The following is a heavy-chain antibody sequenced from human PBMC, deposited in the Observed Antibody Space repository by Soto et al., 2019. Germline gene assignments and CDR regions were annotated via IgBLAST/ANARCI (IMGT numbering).Heavy chain of an antibody. J-gene: IGHJ3*02. CDR1: GFSLNTRAVG. CDR3: AHRHDLGGFDI. V-gene: IGHV2-5*01. D-gene: IGHD2-15*01. Sequence: QITLKESGPTLVKPTQTLTLTCTFSGFSLNTRAVGVGWIRQAPGKALEWLALINWNDDERYSPSLKGRLTITKDTSKNHVVLTITNIGPVDTATYYCAHRHDLGGFDIWGQGTAVTVSS. CDR2: INWNDDE.